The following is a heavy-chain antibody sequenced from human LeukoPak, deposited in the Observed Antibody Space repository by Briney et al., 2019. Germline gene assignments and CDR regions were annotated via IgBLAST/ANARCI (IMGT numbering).Heavy chain of an antibody. J-gene: IGHJ4*02. D-gene: IGHD6-13*01. CDR1: GYTFTSYG. V-gene: IGHV1-18*01. CDR3: ARDGGYSSSWYARPFDY. Sequence: ASVKVSCKASGYTFTSYGISWVRQAPGQGLEWMGWISAYNGNTNYAQKLQGRVTMTTDTSTSTAYMELRSLRSDDAAVYYCARDGGYSSSWYARPFDYWGQGTLVTVSS. CDR2: ISAYNGNT.